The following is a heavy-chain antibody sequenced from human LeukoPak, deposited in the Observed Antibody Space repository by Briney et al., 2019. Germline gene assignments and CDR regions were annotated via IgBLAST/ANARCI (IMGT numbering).Heavy chain of an antibody. D-gene: IGHD3-3*01. V-gene: IGHV4-59*08. J-gene: IGHJ4*02. CDR2: IYYSGST. Sequence: SETLSLTCTVSGGSISSHYWSWIRQPPGKGLEWIGYIYYSGSTNYNPSLKSRVTISVDTSKNQFSLKLSSVTAADTAVYYCARHFPRGVVWGQGTLVTVSS. CDR1: GGSISSHY. CDR3: ARHFPRGVV.